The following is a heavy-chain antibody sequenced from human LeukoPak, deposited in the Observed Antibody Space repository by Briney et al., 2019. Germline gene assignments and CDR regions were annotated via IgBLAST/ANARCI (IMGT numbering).Heavy chain of an antibody. J-gene: IGHJ4*02. D-gene: IGHD3-22*01. Sequence: GGSLRLSCAASGFTFSSYGMHWGRQPPGKGLEWVAVICYDGSNKYYADSVKRRFTISRDNSMNTLYLQMNSLRAEDTAVYYCARDLHARGVRSGYYGYYFDYWGQRTLVTV. CDR3: ARDLHARGVRSGYYGYYFDY. V-gene: IGHV3-33*01. CDR2: ICYDGSNK. CDR1: GFTFSSYG.